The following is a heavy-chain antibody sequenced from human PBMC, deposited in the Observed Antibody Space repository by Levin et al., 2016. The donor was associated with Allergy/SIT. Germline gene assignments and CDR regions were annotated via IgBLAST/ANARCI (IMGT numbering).Heavy chain of an antibody. D-gene: IGHD6-13*01. CDR2: ISGSGGST. Sequence: GESLKISCAASGFTFSSYAMSWVRQAPGKGLEWVSVISGSGGSTNYADSVKGRFTISRDNAKNSLYLQMNSLRAEDTTVYYCARVLSGSSSWPQYYFDYWGQGTLVTVSS. CDR1: GFTFSSYA. CDR3: ARVLSGSSSWPQYYFDY. J-gene: IGHJ4*02. V-gene: IGHV3-23*01.